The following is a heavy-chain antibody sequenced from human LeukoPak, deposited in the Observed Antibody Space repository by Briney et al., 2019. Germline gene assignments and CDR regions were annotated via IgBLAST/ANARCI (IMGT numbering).Heavy chain of an antibody. D-gene: IGHD2-2*01. CDR3: AKDLRFSCSSTSCFFDY. CDR2: IKQDGSEI. V-gene: IGHV3-7*01. CDR1: GFTFSNYW. Sequence: GGSLRLSCAASGFTFSNYWMSWVRQAPGMGLEWVANIKQDGSEIHYVDSVKGRFTISRDNSKNTVYLQMNSLRVEDTAVYYCAKDLRFSCSSTSCFFDYWGQGTLVTVSS. J-gene: IGHJ4*02.